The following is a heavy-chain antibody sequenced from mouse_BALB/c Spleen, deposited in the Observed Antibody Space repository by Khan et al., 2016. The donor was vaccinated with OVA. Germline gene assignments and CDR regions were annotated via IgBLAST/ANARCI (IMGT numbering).Heavy chain of an antibody. CDR3: LSEGLRWFAMDY. CDR2: IYPGDDST. J-gene: IGHJ4*01. CDR1: GYTFTSYN. Sequence: QVQLQQSGPELVKPGALVKISCKASGYTFTSYNINWVKQRPGQGLEWIGWIYPGDDSTKYNEKFKGKATLTADTSPSTAYMQLSSLTSENSSVYFCLSEGLRWFAMDYWGQGTSVTVSS. V-gene: IGHV1S56*01. D-gene: IGHD2-4*01.